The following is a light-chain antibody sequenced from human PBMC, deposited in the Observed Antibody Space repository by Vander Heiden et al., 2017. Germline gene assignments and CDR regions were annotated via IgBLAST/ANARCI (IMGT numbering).Light chain of an antibody. J-gene: IGLJ2*01. Sequence: QSALTQPASVSGSPGQSITISCTGTSSDVGSYNFVSWDQQEPGKAPKLLIYEVSKRPSGVSNRFSGSKSGNTASLTISGLQAEDEADYYCCSYAGSRTVVFGGGTKLTVL. CDR2: EVS. V-gene: IGLV2-23*02. CDR1: SSDVGSYNF. CDR3: CSYAGSRTVV.